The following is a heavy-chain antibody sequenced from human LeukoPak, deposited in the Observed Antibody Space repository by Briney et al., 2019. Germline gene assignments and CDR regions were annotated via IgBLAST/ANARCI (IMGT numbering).Heavy chain of an antibody. CDR2: ISSSSSTI. CDR3: ARVARVTAIHDAFDI. CDR1: GFTFSSYS. J-gene: IGHJ3*02. V-gene: IGHV3-48*04. Sequence: GGSLRLSCAASGFTFSSYSMNWVRQAPGKGLEWVSYISSSSSTIYYADSVKGRFTISRDNAKNSLYLQMNSLRAEDTAVYYCARVARVTAIHDAFDIWGQGTMVTVSS. D-gene: IGHD2-21*02.